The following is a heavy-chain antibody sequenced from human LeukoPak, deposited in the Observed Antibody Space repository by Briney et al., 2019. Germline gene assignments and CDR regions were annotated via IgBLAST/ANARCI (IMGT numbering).Heavy chain of an antibody. Sequence: GRSLRLSCAASGFTFSNYGMHWVRQAPGKGLEGVAVISYDGSNKYYADSVKGGFTISIHNSKNTLYLQMNSLRAEDTAVYYCAKGHYMDVWGKGTTVTVSS. CDR3: AKGHYMDV. V-gene: IGHV3-30*18. CDR1: GFTFSNYG. CDR2: ISYDGSNK. J-gene: IGHJ6*03.